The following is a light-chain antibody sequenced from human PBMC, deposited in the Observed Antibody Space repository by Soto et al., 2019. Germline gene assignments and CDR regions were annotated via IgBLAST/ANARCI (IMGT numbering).Light chain of an antibody. CDR3: QQYDNLPLFT. V-gene: IGKV1-33*01. CDR2: DAS. J-gene: IGKJ3*01. Sequence: DIQMTQSPSSLSASVGDRVTITCQASQDISNYLNWYQQKPGKAPKLLIYDASNLETGVTSRFSGSGCGTDFTFTISSLQPEDIATYYCQQYDNLPLFTFGPGTKVDIK. CDR1: QDISNY.